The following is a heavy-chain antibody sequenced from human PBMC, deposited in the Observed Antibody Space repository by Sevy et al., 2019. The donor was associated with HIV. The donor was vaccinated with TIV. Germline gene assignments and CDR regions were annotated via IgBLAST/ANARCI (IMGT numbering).Heavy chain of an antibody. CDR1: GGSITSLY. CDR3: AGENAWGRGYS. CDR2: IYYNGHI. V-gene: IGHV4-59*08. Sequence: SETLSLTCTVSGGSITSLYWNWIRQPPGKGLEWVANIYYNGHINYNPSLKSRVTLSLDTSKNQFYVRLSSVSAADTAMYYCAGENAWGRGYSWGQGTLVTVSS. J-gene: IGHJ4*02. D-gene: IGHD1-26*01.